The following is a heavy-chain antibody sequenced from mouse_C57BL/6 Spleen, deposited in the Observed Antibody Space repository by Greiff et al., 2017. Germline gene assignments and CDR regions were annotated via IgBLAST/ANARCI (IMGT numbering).Heavy chain of an antibody. CDR3: ARGGGLLLRYYFDY. CDR2: ISDGGSYT. J-gene: IGHJ2*01. Sequence: EVQGVESGGGLVKPGGSLKLSCAASGFTFSSYAMSWVRQTPEKRLEWVATISDGGSYTYYPDNVKGRFTISRDNAKNNLYLQMSHLKSEDTAMYYCARGGGLLLRYYFDYWGQGTTLTVSS. D-gene: IGHD1-1*01. V-gene: IGHV5-4*01. CDR1: GFTFSSYA.